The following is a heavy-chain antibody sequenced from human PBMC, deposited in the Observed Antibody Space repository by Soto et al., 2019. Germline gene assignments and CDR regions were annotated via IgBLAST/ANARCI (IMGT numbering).Heavy chain of an antibody. D-gene: IGHD3-10*01. V-gene: IGHV1-46*03. CDR1: GYTFTNYY. Sequence: ASVKVSCKASGYTFTNYYMHWVRQAPGQGLEWMGIINPSGGSTSYAQNFQGRVTMTRDTSTTTVYMELTSLRSEDTAVYYCARERNDGSGSYYRTFDYWGQGALVTVSS. J-gene: IGHJ4*02. CDR2: INPSGGST. CDR3: ARERNDGSGSYYRTFDY.